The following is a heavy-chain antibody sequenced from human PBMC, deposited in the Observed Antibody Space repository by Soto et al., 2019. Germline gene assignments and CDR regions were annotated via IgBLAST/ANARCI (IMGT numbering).Heavy chain of an antibody. Sequence: SETLSLTCAVYGGSFSGYFWSWICQPPGKGLEWIGEINHSGSTNYNPSLKSRVTISVDTSKNQFSLKLSSVTAADTAVYYCARARITMVRGVTKFAYRGQGTLVTVSS. D-gene: IGHD3-10*01. CDR2: INHSGST. V-gene: IGHV4-34*01. CDR1: GGSFSGYF. CDR3: ARARITMVRGVTKFAY. J-gene: IGHJ4*02.